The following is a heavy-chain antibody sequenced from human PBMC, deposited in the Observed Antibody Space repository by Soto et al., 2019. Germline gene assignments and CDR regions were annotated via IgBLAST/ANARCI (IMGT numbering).Heavy chain of an antibody. CDR3: ARIGTLDWIDDY. J-gene: IGHJ4*02. CDR1: GGTFRSYV. V-gene: IGHV1-69*12. D-gene: IGHD1-1*01. Sequence: QVQLVQSGAEVKMPGSSVKVSCKASGGTFRSYVTSWVRQAPGQGLEWLGGIIPMYGTTYYAQPFQGRVTISADESTGTAFMELSSLRSEDTAVYYCARIGTLDWIDDYWGQGTLVTVSS. CDR2: IIPMYGTT.